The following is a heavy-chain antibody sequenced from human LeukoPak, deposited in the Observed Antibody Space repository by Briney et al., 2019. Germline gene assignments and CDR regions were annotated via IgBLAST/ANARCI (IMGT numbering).Heavy chain of an antibody. CDR3: ARVGYSYVFDY. CDR1: GGSISSGISY. CDR2: IYYSGST. V-gene: IGHV4-31*03. D-gene: IGHD5-18*01. Sequence: PSQTLSLTCTVSGGSISSGISYWSWIRQHPGKGLEWIGYIYYSGSTYYNPSLKSRVTISVDTSKNQFSPKLSSVTAADTAVYYCARVGYSYVFDYWGQGTLVTVSS. J-gene: IGHJ4*02.